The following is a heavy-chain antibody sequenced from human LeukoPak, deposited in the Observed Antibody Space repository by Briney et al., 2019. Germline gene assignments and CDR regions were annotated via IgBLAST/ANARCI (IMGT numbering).Heavy chain of an antibody. D-gene: IGHD2-15*01. CDR1: GFTFTSSA. CDR3: AAVSPRILNLVYFDY. J-gene: IGHJ4*02. Sequence: ASVKVSCKASGFTFTSSAMQWVRQARGQRFEWIGWIVVGSGNTNYAQKFQERVTITRDMSTSTAYMELSSLRSEDTAVYYCAAVSPRILNLVYFDYWGQGTLVTVSS. CDR2: IVVGSGNT. V-gene: IGHV1-58*02.